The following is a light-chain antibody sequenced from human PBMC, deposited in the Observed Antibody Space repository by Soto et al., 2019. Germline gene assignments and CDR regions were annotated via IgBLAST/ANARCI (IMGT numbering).Light chain of an antibody. CDR1: QGIANW. J-gene: IGKJ5*01. Sequence: DIQMKESPSSVPAPVGDTITITCRASQGIANWLAWYQHKPGKATKLLIYAASSLQSGAPSRLSANGSEADYTLPISSLQPEDFATYYCQQGDSFPITFGQGARLE. CDR3: QQGDSFPIT. V-gene: IGKV1-12*01. CDR2: AAS.